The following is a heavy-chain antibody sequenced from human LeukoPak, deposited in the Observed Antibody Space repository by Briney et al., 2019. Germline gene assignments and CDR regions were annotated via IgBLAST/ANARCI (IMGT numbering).Heavy chain of an antibody. CDR1: GGSVSSGGYY. Sequence: SETLSLTCTVSGGSVSSGGYYWSWIRQHPGKGLEWIGYIYYSGSTYYNPSLKSRVTISVDTSKNQFSLKLSFVTAADTAVYYCARNTCSGGSCYQDYWGQGTLVTVSS. J-gene: IGHJ4*02. V-gene: IGHV4-31*03. D-gene: IGHD2-15*01. CDR3: ARNTCSGGSCYQDY. CDR2: IYYSGST.